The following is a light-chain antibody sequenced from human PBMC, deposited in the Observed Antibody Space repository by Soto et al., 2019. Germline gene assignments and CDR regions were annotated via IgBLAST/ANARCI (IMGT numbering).Light chain of an antibody. CDR3: QQYNNWPHT. CDR1: QSVSSN. V-gene: IGKV3-15*01. Sequence: DIVMTQSPATLSVSPVERATLSCRASQSVSSNLAWYLQRPGQAPRLLIYNAYTRATAIPARFSGSGSGTQFRLTIRSLQSEDFAVYHCQQYNNWPHTFGGGNKVEIK. J-gene: IGKJ4*01. CDR2: NAY.